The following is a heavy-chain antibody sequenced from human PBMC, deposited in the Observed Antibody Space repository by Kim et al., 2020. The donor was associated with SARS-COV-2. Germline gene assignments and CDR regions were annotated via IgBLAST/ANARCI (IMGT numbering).Heavy chain of an antibody. CDR1: GGSISSGGYY. V-gene: IGHV4-31*03. J-gene: IGHJ6*02. CDR3: ARGAEISSSWYGGLYYYGMDV. D-gene: IGHD6-13*01. CDR2: IYYSGST. Sequence: SETLSLTRTVSGGSISSGGYYWSWIRQHPGKGLEWIGYIYYSGSTYYNPSLKSRVTISVDTSKNQFSLKLSSVTAADTAVYYCARGAEISSSWYGGLYYYGMDVWGQGTTVTVSS.